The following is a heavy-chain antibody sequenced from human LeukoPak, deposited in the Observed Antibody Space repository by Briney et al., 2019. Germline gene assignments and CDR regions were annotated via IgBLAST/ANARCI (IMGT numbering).Heavy chain of an antibody. J-gene: IGHJ4*02. Sequence: SETMSHTCAVYGGSFSGYYWSWIRQTPGKGLEWIGEINHSGSTNYNPSLKSRVTISVDTSKNQFSLKLSSVTAADTAVYYCARGRDLLWFGELPPKGFDYWGQGTLVTVSS. V-gene: IGHV4-34*01. CDR1: GGSFSGYY. D-gene: IGHD3-10*01. CDR2: INHSGST. CDR3: ARGRDLLWFGELPPKGFDY.